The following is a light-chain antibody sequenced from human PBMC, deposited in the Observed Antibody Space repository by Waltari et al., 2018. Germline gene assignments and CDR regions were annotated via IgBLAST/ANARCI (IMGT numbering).Light chain of an antibody. Sequence: QSALTQPRSVSGSPGQSVTISCTGSSSDVGGYDLVSWYQQQPGKAPKLMIYDVTKRPSGVPDRFSGSKSGNTAALTISGLQAEDEADYYCASYVGSHRVAFGGGTKLTVL. CDR3: ASYVGSHRVA. CDR1: SSDVGGYDL. V-gene: IGLV2-11*01. J-gene: IGLJ2*01. CDR2: DVT.